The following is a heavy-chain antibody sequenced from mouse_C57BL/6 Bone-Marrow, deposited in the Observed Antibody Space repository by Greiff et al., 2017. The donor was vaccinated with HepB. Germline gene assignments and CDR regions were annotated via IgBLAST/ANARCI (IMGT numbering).Heavy chain of an antibody. V-gene: IGHV3-6*01. CDR3: ARDRANWVDY. Sequence: VQLQESGPGLVKPSQSLSLTCSVTGYSITSGYYWNWIRQFPGNKLEWMGYISYDGSNNYNPSLKNRISITRDTSKNQFFLKLNSVTTEDTATYYCARDRANWVDYWGQGTTLTVSS. J-gene: IGHJ2*01. CDR2: ISYDGSN. D-gene: IGHD4-1*01. CDR1: GYSITSGYY.